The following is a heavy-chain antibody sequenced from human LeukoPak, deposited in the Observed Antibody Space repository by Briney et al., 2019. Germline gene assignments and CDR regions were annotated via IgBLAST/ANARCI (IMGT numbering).Heavy chain of an antibody. CDR2: IYSGGST. V-gene: IGHV3-53*01. D-gene: IGHD3-10*01. Sequence: AGGSLRLSCAASGFTVSSNYMSWVRQAPGKGLEWVSVIYSGGSTYYADSVKGRFTISRDNSKNTLYPQMNSLRAEDTAVYYCARGESTAYGAFDIWGQGTMVTVSS. J-gene: IGHJ3*02. CDR3: ARGESTAYGAFDI. CDR1: GFTVSSNY.